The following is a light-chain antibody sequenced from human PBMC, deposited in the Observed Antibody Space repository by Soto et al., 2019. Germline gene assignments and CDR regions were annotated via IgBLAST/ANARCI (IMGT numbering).Light chain of an antibody. CDR2: GTF. Sequence: IQLTQSPSSLSASVGDRVSITCRASQDIKTYLAWYQQKQGKAPKLLISGTFTLQSGVPSRFNGSGSGTDFTLTISRLQPEDFATYYCQQYVTSSPRTFGQGTKVEIK. J-gene: IGKJ1*01. CDR1: QDIKTY. CDR3: QQYVTSSPRT. V-gene: IGKV1-9*01.